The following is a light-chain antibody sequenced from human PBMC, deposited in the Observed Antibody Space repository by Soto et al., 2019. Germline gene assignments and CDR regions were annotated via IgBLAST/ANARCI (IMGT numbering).Light chain of an antibody. CDR1: QDISSY. V-gene: IGKV1-9*01. CDR2: AAS. Sequence: DIQMTQSPSALSAPVGNRVTITCRASQDISSYLAWYQQKPGKAPTLLIYAASTLQSGVPSRISGSGSGTEFTLTISSLQPDDFATYYCQQYNSWGTFGGGAKVDIK. J-gene: IGKJ4*01. CDR3: QQYNSWGT.